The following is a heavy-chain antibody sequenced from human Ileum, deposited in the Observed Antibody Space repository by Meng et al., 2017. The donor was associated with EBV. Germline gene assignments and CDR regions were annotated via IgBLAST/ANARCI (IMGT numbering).Heavy chain of an antibody. CDR2: CIPIFGTA. CDR3: ARGNGYSSSFYFYY. V-gene: IGHV1-69*01. CDR1: GSTFSSYA. J-gene: IGHJ4*02. Sequence: QVQRVPSVAEVQKPGSSVKVSCKASGSTFSSYASSCVRQAPGQALEWMGGCIPIFGTANYAQKFQGRVTITADESTSTAYMELSSLRSEDTAVYYCARGNGYSSSFYFYYWGQGTLVTVSS. D-gene: IGHD6-13*01.